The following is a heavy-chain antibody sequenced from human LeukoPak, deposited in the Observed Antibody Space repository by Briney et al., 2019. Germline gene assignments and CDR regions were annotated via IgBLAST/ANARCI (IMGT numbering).Heavy chain of an antibody. J-gene: IGHJ4*02. CDR1: GFGFSNYA. Sequence: GGSLRLSCAASGFGFSNYAMSWVRQAPGKGLEWVSSISAGGSTYSADSVKDRFITSRDNSKSTLYLQMNSLPADDTAVYYCAKNSAFIATGYYYYCDCWGQGPLVPVSS. CDR2: ISAGGST. CDR3: AKNSAFIATGYYYYCDC. D-gene: IGHD3-22*01. V-gene: IGHV3-23*01.